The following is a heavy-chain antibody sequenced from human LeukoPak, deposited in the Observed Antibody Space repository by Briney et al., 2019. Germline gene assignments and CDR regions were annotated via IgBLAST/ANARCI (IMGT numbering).Heavy chain of an antibody. J-gene: IGHJ5*02. V-gene: IGHV1-3*01. CDR2: INAGNGDT. Sequence: ASLKVSCKASGYTFISSAIHWVRQAPGQRLEWMGWINAGNGDTKYSQKFQGRVTITRDTSASTAYMELSSLRSEDTAVYYCARDTGLGRYYDSSGYYSAGRWFDPWGQGTLVTVSS. CDR1: GYTFISSA. CDR3: ARDTGLGRYYDSSGYYSAGRWFDP. D-gene: IGHD3-22*01.